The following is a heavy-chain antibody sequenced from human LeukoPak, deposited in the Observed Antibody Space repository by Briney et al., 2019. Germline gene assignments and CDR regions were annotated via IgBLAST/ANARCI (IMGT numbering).Heavy chain of an antibody. CDR3: ARGNWGSALGPFGY. V-gene: IGHV4-30-2*01. Sequence: SETLSLTCTVSGASISTGGYYWSWIRQPPGKGLEWIGYIYHSGSTYYNPSLKSRVTISVDRSKNQFSLKLSSVTAADTAVYYCARGNWGSALGPFGYWGQGTLVTVSS. D-gene: IGHD7-27*01. CDR2: IYHSGST. J-gene: IGHJ4*02. CDR1: GASISTGGYY.